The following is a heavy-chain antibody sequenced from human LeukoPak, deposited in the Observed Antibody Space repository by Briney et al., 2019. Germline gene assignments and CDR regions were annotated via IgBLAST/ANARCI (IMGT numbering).Heavy chain of an antibody. CDR3: AKDRSQKVVVAATSLDY. CDR1: GFSFSTYA. CDR2: ISGSGGST. D-gene: IGHD2-15*01. Sequence: GGSLRLSCAASGFSFSTYAMNWVRQAPGKGLEWVSVISGSGGSTYYADSVKGRFTISRANFKNTLYLQMNSLRAEDTAVYYCAKDRSQKVVVAATSLDYWGQGILVTVSS. J-gene: IGHJ4*02. V-gene: IGHV3-23*01.